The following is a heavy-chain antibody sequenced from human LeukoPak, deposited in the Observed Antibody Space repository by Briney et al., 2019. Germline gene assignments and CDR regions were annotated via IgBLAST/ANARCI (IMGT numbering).Heavy chain of an antibody. V-gene: IGHV4-34*01. D-gene: IGHD1-20*01. J-gene: IGHJ4*02. CDR1: GGSFSGYY. Sequence: SETLSLTCAVYGGSFSGYYWSRIRQPPGKGLEWIGEINHSGSTNYNPSLKSRVTISVDTSKNQFSLKLSSVTAADTAVYYCARGLGRYNWNGPADYWGQGTLVTVSS. CDR2: INHSGST. CDR3: ARGLGRYNWNGPADY.